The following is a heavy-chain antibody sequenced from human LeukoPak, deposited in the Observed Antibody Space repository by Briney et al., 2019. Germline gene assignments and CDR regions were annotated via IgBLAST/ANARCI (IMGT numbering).Heavy chain of an antibody. CDR3: ARAPSLLSKYYFDY. CDR1: GFTVSSNY. V-gene: IGHV3-66*01. D-gene: IGHD3-10*01. CDR2: IYSGGST. Sequence: GGSLRLSCAASGFTVSSNYMSWVRQAPGKGLEWVSVIYSGGSTYYADSVKGRFTISRDNSKNTLYLQMNSLRAEDTAVYYCARAPSLLSKYYFDYWGQGTLVTVSS. J-gene: IGHJ4*02.